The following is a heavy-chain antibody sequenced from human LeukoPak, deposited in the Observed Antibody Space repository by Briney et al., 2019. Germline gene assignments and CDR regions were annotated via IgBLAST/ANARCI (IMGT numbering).Heavy chain of an antibody. V-gene: IGHV4-59*01. J-gene: IGHJ3*02. Sequence: SETLSLTCTVSGCSISSYYWSWIRQPPGKGLEWIGYIYYSGSTKYKPSLKSRVTISVDTSKNQFSLKLSSVTAADTAVYYCARGRFLDAFDIWGQGKMVTVSS. D-gene: IGHD3-3*01. CDR3: ARGRFLDAFDI. CDR1: GCSISSYY. CDR2: IYYSGST.